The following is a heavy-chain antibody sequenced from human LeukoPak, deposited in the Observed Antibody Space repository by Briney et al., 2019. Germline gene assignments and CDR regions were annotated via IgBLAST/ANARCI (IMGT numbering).Heavy chain of an antibody. CDR3: ATDPEWELRLAFDI. D-gene: IGHD1-26*01. V-gene: IGHV1-69*04. Sequence: KVSCKASGGTFSSYAISWVRQAPGQGLEWMGRIIPILGIANYAQKFQGRVTITADNSTSTAYMELSSLRSEDTAVYYCATDPEWELRLAFDIWGQGTMVTVSS. CDR1: GGTFSSYA. J-gene: IGHJ3*02. CDR2: IIPILGIA.